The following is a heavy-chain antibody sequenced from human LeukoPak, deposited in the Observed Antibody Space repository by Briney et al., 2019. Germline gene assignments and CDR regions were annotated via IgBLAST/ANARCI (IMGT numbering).Heavy chain of an antibody. V-gene: IGHV3-23*01. CDR3: VKDGRSGYYPGDVY. CDR1: GFTFATYA. Sequence: GGSLRLSCAASGFTFATYAMTWVRQAPGKGLEWVSAISGSGAGTYYADSVRGRFTISRDNSKNTLYLQMNSLRAEDTAVYYCVKDGRSGYYPGDVYWGQGTLVTVSS. CDR2: ISGSGAGT. J-gene: IGHJ4*02. D-gene: IGHD3-3*01.